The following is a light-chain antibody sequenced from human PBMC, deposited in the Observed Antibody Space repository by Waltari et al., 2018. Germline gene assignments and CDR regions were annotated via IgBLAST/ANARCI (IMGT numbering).Light chain of an antibody. CDR3: QHRANWPLT. V-gene: IGKV3-11*01. CDR2: DAS. J-gene: IGKJ3*01. CDR1: QSVSSY. Sequence: EIVLTQSPATLSLSPGERATLSCRASQSVSSYLAWYQQKPGQAPRLLISDASNRATGIPARFSGSGSGTDFTLTISSLEPEDFAVYYCQHRANWPLTFGPGTKVDIK.